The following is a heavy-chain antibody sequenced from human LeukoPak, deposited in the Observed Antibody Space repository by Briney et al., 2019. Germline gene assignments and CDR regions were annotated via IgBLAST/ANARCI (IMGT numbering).Heavy chain of an antibody. D-gene: IGHD3-22*01. J-gene: IGHJ5*02. CDR1: GYTFTSSD. CDR2: MNPNSGNT. V-gene: IGHV1-8*02. Sequence: ASVKVSCKASGYTFTSSDINWVRQATGQGLEWMGWMNPNSGNTGYAQKFQGRVTMTRNTPIGTAYMELSSLRSEDTAMYYCTTYDSSVGGFDPWGHGTLVIVSS. CDR3: TTYDSSVGGFDP.